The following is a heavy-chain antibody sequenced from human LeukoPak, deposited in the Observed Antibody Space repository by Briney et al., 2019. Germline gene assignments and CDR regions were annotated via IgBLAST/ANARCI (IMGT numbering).Heavy chain of an antibody. CDR2: IYTSGST. V-gene: IGHV4-4*07. CDR1: GGSISSYY. J-gene: IGHJ4*02. Sequence: SETLSLTCTVSGGSISSYYWSWIRQPAGKGLEWIGRIYTSGSTNYNPSLKSRVTMSVDTSKNQFSLKLSSVTAADTAVYYCAREYCSSTSCYTSPLDYWGQGTLVTVSS. D-gene: IGHD2-2*02. CDR3: AREYCSSTSCYTSPLDY.